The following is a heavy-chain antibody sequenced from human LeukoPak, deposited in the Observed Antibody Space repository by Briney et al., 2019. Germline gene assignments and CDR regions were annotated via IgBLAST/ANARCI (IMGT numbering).Heavy chain of an antibody. J-gene: IGHJ4*02. CDR1: GGSISSGGYY. CDR3: ASLFSSGSYRWDFDY. V-gene: IGHV4-31*03. CDR2: IYYSGST. D-gene: IGHD1-26*01. Sequence: PSETLSLTCTVPGGSISSGGYYGSWIRQHPGKGLEWIGYIYYSGSTYYNPSLKSRVTISVDTSKNQFSLKLSSVTAADTAVYYCASLFSSGSYRWDFDYWGQGTLVTVSS.